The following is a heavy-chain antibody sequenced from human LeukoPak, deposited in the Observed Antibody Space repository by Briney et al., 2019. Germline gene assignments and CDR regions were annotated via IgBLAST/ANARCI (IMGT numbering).Heavy chain of an antibody. Sequence: ASVKVSCKTSGYTFTDYAMHWVRQAPGQRLEWMGWLHVGSGNTKYSQKFQGRVSITRDTAASTAYMELSSLRSEDTALYFCAKVVGALTPNQRAFDSWGQGTLVT. CDR1: GYTFTDYA. CDR3: AKVVGALTPNQRAFDS. V-gene: IGHV1-3*01. CDR2: LHVGSGNT. D-gene: IGHD1-26*01. J-gene: IGHJ4*02.